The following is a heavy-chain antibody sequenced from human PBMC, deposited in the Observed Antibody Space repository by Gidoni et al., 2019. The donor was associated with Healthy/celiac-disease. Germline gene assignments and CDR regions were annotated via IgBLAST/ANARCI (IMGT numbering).Heavy chain of an antibody. V-gene: IGHV3-23*01. CDR1: GFPFSRYA. CDR3: AKDLRMSVRFGELLSDDY. CDR2: ISGSGVST. Sequence: EVQLLESGGGLVQPGGSLRLSCAASGFPFSRYAMSWVRQAPGKGLEWVSAISGSGVSTYYADSVKGRFTISRDNSKNTLYLQMNSLRAEDTAVYYCAKDLRMSVRFGELLSDDYWGQGTLVTVSS. J-gene: IGHJ4*02. D-gene: IGHD3-10*01.